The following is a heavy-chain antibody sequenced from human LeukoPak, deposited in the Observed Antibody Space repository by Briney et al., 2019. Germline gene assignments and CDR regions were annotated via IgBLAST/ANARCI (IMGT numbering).Heavy chain of an antibody. CDR1: GGTFSSYT. J-gene: IGHJ4*02. Sequence: ASVKVSCKASGGTFSSYTISWVRQAPGQGLEWMGGIIPIFGTANYAQKFQGRVTITADESTSTAYMELSSLRSEDTAVYYCARDRCSSTSCPREVGFDYWGQGTLVTVSS. CDR2: IIPIFGTA. D-gene: IGHD2-2*01. V-gene: IGHV1-69*13. CDR3: ARDRCSSTSCPREVGFDY.